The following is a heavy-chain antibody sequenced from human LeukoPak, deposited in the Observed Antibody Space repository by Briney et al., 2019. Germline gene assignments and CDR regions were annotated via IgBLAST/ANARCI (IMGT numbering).Heavy chain of an antibody. CDR3: ARDDSRNWFDP. D-gene: IGHD2-15*01. Sequence: SSVKVSCKASGGTFTSYAISWVRQPPGQGLEWMGGIIPIFGTANYAQKFQGRVTITTDKSTSTVYMELSSLRSEDTAVYYCARDDSRNWFDPWGQGTLVTVSS. J-gene: IGHJ5*02. V-gene: IGHV1-69*05. CDR1: GGTFTSYA. CDR2: IIPIFGTA.